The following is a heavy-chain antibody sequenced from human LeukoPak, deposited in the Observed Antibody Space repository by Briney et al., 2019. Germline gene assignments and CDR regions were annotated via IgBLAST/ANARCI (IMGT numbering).Heavy chain of an antibody. J-gene: IGHJ4*02. CDR1: GGSFSGYY. CDR2: INHSGST. Sequence: SETLSVTCAVYGGSFSGYYWSWIRQPPGKGLEWIGEINHSGSTNYNPSLKSRVTISVDTSKNQFSLKLSSVTAADTAVYYCATRGGYYLGDDYWGQGTLVTVSS. CDR3: ATRGGYYLGDDY. D-gene: IGHD3-22*01. V-gene: IGHV4-34*01.